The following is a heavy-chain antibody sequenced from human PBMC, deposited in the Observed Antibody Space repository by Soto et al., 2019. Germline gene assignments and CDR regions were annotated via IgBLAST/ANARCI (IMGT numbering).Heavy chain of an antibody. CDR1: GGSFSGYY. CDR3: ARGSGWYSKAFDY. J-gene: IGHJ4*02. D-gene: IGHD6-19*01. CDR2: INHSGST. V-gene: IGHV4-34*01. Sequence: SETLSLTCAGYGGSFSGYYWSWIRQPPGKGLEWIGEINHSGSTNYNPSLKSRVTISVDTSKNQFSLKLSSVTAADTAVYYCARGSGWYSKAFDYWGQGTLVTVSS.